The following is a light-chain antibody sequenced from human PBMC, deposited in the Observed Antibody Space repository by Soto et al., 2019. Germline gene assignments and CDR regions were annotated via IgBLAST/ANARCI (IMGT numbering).Light chain of an antibody. V-gene: IGLV2-8*01. Sequence: QSALTQPPSASGSPGQSVTISCTGNSNDVGHSTFISWYQQHPGKGPKLIIYEVSKRPSGVPDRFSGSKSGNTASLSVSGLQAEDEADYFCNAQADNGKHVFGTGTKVTVL. CDR3: NAQADNGKHV. CDR1: SNDVGHSTF. J-gene: IGLJ1*01. CDR2: EVS.